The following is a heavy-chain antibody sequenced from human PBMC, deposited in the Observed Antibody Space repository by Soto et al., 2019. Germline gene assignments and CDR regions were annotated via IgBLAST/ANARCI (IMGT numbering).Heavy chain of an antibody. V-gene: IGHV3-9*01. CDR2: ISWNSGSI. J-gene: IGHJ6*03. D-gene: IGHD5-12*01. CDR1: GFTFDDYA. Sequence: PGGSLRLSCAASGFTFDDYAMHWVRQAPGKGLEWVSGISWNSGSIGYADSVKGRFTISRDNAKNSLYLQMNSLRAEDTALYYCAKEGYSGYATTERYYYYYMDVWGKGTSVTVSS. CDR3: AKEGYSGYATTERYYYYYMDV.